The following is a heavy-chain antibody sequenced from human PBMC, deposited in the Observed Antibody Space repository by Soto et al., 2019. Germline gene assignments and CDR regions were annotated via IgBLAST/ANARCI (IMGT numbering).Heavy chain of an antibody. J-gene: IGHJ5*02. CDR2: IIPIFGTA. V-gene: IGHV1-69*12. CDR3: ARGYCISTSCYGNWFDP. CDR1: GGTFSSYA. D-gene: IGHD2-2*01. Sequence: QVQLVQSGAEVKKPGSSVKVSCKASGGTFSSYAISWVRQAPGQGLEWMGGIIPIFGTANYTQKFQGRVTIPAXXSXRKXYMELSSLRAEDTAVYYCARGYCISTSCYGNWFDPWGQGTLVTVSS.